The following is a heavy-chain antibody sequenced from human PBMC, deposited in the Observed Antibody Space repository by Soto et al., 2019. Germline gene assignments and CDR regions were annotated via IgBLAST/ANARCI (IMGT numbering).Heavy chain of an antibody. CDR3: ATHYYDSSGYYYVVAFDI. J-gene: IGHJ3*02. D-gene: IGHD3-22*01. V-gene: IGHV1-24*01. CDR1: GYTLTELS. Sequence: ASVKVSCKVSGYTLTELSMHWVRQAPGKGLEWMGGFDPEDGETIYAQKFQGRVTMTEDTSTDTAYMELSSLRSEDTAVYYCATHYYDSSGYYYVVAFDIWGQGTMVTVSS. CDR2: FDPEDGET.